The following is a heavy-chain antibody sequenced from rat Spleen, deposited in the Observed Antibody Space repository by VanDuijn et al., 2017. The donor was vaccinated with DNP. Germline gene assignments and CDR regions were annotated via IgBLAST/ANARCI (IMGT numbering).Heavy chain of an antibody. Sequence: EVQLVESGGVFVQPGRSLILPCAASGFTFSDYALNWIRQGPGKGMDWVASITSSGGNTYYPDSVKGRFTVSRDNAKNTLYLQMNSLRSEDTATYYCTRENWVLDYWGQGVMVTVSS. J-gene: IGHJ2*01. CDR3: TRENWVLDY. CDR1: GFTFSDYA. CDR2: ITSSGGNT. V-gene: IGHV5S23*01. D-gene: IGHD1-7*01.